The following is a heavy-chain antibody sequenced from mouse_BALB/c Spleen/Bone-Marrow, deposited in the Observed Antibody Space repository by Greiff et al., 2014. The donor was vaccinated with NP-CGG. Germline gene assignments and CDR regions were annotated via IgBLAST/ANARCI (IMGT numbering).Heavy chain of an antibody. J-gene: IGHJ3*01. CDR1: GFNIKDTY. CDR2: IDPANGNT. Sequence: DVQLVESGAELVKPGASVKLSCTASGFNIKDTYMHWVKQRPEQGLEWIGRIDPANGNTKYDSKFQGKATITADTSSNTAYLQLSSLTSEDTAVYYCAPYYYGSSQFAYWGQGTLVTVSA. D-gene: IGHD1-1*01. CDR3: APYYYGSSQFAY. V-gene: IGHV14-3*02.